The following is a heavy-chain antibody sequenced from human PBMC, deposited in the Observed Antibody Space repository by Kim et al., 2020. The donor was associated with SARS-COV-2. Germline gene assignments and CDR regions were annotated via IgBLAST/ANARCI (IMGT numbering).Heavy chain of an antibody. V-gene: IGHV1-24*01. Sequence: PEDGETIYAQKFQGRVTMTEDTSTDTAYMELSSLRSEDTAVYYCAEWLDDYWGQGTLVTVSS. CDR3: AEWLDDY. J-gene: IGHJ4*02. CDR2: PEDGET. D-gene: IGHD2-8*01.